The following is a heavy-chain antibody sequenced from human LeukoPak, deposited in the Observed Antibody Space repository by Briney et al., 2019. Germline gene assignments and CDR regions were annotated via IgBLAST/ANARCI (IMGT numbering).Heavy chain of an antibody. CDR3: ARGSGYYDF. CDR1: GGSFSAYY. J-gene: IGHJ4*02. D-gene: IGHD3-3*01. CDR2: INHSGST. V-gene: IGHV4-34*01. Sequence: SETLSLTCAVSGGSFSAYYWTWIRQSPGKGLEWIGEINHSGSTNYDPSLKSRVTISVDTSKNQFSLNLNSVAAGDTAVFYCARGSGYYDFWGQGTLVTVSS.